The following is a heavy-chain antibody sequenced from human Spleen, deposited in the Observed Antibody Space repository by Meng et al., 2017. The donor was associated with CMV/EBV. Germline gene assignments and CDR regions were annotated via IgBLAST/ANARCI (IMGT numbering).Heavy chain of an antibody. J-gene: IGHJ5*02. CDR3: AAGYCSSTSCYGLGGWFDP. D-gene: IGHD2-2*03. Sequence: SVKVSCKASGGTFSSYTISWVRQAPGQGLEWMGKIIPILGIANYAQKFQGRVTITADKSTSTAYMELSSLRSEDTAVYYCAAGYCSSTSCYGLGGWFDPWGQGTLVTVSS. V-gene: IGHV1-69*02. CDR2: IIPILGIA. CDR1: GGTFSSYT.